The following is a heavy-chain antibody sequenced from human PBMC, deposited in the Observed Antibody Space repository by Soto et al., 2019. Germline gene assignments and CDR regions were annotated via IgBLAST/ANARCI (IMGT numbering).Heavy chain of an antibody. Sequence: SETLSLTCIVSGDSISPYYWTWIRQPPGKGLEWIGHIYYSGSPNYNPSLKSRVTISVDTSKSQFSLNLNSVTAADTAVYYCARGSTTEKVDSWGQGTLVTVCS. V-gene: IGHV4-59*08. CDR2: IYYSGSP. CDR3: ARGSTTEKVDS. CDR1: GDSISPYY. J-gene: IGHJ4*02. D-gene: IGHD4-17*01.